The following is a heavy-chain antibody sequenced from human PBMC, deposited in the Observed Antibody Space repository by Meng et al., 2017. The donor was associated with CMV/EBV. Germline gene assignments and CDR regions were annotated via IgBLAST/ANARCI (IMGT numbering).Heavy chain of an antibody. CDR2: ISSSSSYI. D-gene: IGHD2-2*01. Sequence: GGSLRLSCAASGFTFGSYTMNWVRQAPGKGLEWVSSISSSSSYIYYADSVRGRFTISRDNAENSLYLQMNSLRAEDTAVYYCARGSTNCLDYWGQGTLVTVSS. CDR1: GFTFGSYT. CDR3: ARGSTNCLDY. J-gene: IGHJ4*02. V-gene: IGHV3-21*01.